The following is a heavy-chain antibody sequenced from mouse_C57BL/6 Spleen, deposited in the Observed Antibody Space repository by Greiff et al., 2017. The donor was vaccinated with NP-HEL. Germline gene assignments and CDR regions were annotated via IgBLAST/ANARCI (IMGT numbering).Heavy chain of an antibody. V-gene: IGHV5-17*01. J-gene: IGHJ2*01. CDR2: ISSGSSTI. Sequence: EVHLVESGGGLVKPGGSLKLSCAASGFTFSDYGMHWVRQAPEKGLEWVAYISSGSSTIYYADTVKGRFTISRDNAKNTRFLQMTSLRSEDTAMYYCARGDTTVYWGQGTTLTVSS. CDR3: ARGDTTVY. D-gene: IGHD1-1*01. CDR1: GFTFSDYG.